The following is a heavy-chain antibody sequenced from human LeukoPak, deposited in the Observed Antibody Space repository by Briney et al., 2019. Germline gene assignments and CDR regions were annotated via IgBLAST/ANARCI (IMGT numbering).Heavy chain of an antibody. CDR2: IYPGDSDT. V-gene: IGHV5-51*01. Sequence: GESLKISCKGSGYDFTTYWIGWVRQMPGKGLEWMGIIYPGDSDTRYSPSFQGQVTISADKSISTAYLQWSSLKASDTAMYYCARQGYCSSASCYRLGYYYYYMDVWGKGTTVTVSS. D-gene: IGHD2-2*01. CDR1: GYDFTTYW. J-gene: IGHJ6*03. CDR3: ARQGYCSSASCYRLGYYYYYMDV.